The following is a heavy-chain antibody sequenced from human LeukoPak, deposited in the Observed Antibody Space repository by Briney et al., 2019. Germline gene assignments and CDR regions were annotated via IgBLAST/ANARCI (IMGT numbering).Heavy chain of an antibody. V-gene: IGHV7-4-1*02. D-gene: IGHD1-26*01. CDR3: ARTVLGATGYFDY. J-gene: IGHJ4*02. CDR1: GYIFTNYE. CDR2: INTTTGSP. Sequence: GASVKVSCKASGYIFTNYEMNWVRQAPGQGLEWMGWINTTTGSPTYAQGFTGRFVFPLDTSVSTTYLQISSLEAEDTAVYYCARTVLGATGYFDYWGQGTLITVSS.